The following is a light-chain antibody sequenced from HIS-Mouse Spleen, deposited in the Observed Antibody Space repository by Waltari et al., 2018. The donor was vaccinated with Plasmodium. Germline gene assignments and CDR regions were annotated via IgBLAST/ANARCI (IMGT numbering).Light chain of an antibody. CDR2: GNS. CDR1: SSNIGAGYD. Sequence: HSVLTQPPSVSGAPGQWVTISCTRSSSNIGAGYDIHWYQQLPGTAHKLLIYGNSNRPSGVPDRFSGSKSGTSASLAITGLQAEDEADYYCQSYDSSLSGYVFGTGTKVTVL. CDR3: QSYDSSLSGYV. V-gene: IGLV1-40*01. J-gene: IGLJ1*01.